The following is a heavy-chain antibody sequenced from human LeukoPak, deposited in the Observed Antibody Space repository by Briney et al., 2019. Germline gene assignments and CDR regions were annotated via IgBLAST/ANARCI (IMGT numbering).Heavy chain of an antibody. CDR2: IYYSGST. V-gene: IGHV4-59*08. J-gene: IGHJ4*02. Sequence: SETLSLTCTVSGGSISGYYWSWIRQPPGKGLEWIGYIYYSGSTYYNPSLKSRVTISVDTSKNQFSLKLSSVTAADTAVYYCARLYYYDSSGYLDYWGQGTLVTVSS. CDR3: ARLYYYDSSGYLDY. CDR1: GGSISGYY. D-gene: IGHD3-22*01.